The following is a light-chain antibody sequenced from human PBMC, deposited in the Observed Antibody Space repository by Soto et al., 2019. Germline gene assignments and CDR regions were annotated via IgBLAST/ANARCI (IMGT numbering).Light chain of an antibody. CDR3: QSYDSSLSGWV. CDR2: GNS. Sequence: QSVLTQPPSVSGAPGQRGTISCTASSSNIGAGYDVHWYQQLPGTAPKLLIYGNSNRPSGVPDRFSGSKSGTSASLDITGLQAEDEADYYCQSYDSSLSGWVFGGGTKLTVL. V-gene: IGLV1-40*01. CDR1: SSNIGAGYD. J-gene: IGLJ3*02.